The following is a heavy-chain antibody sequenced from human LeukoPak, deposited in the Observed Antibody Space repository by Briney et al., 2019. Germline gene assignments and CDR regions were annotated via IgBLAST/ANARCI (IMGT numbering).Heavy chain of an antibody. Sequence: PGGSLRLSCAASGFTFNNCAMTWVRQAPGKELEWVSSISSSGRFTYSADFAKGRFTISRDNSRNTLYLQMNSLRVEDTAVYYCAKRKRHNAPTIDNWGQGTLVTVSS. J-gene: IGHJ4*02. CDR3: AKRKRHNAPTIDN. CDR1: GFTFNNCA. CDR2: ISSSGRFT. V-gene: IGHV3-23*01. D-gene: IGHD2-2*01.